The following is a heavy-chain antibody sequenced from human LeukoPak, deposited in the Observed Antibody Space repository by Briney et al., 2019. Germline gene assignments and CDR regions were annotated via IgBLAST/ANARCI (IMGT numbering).Heavy chain of an antibody. CDR3: AKFTEWLVLGAFDM. D-gene: IGHD6-19*01. V-gene: IGHV3-23*01. CDR2: TSGSGGST. CDR1: GFNFNNYA. Sequence: PGGSLRLSCEASGFNFNNYAMGWVRQAPGKGLEWVSATSGSGGSTYSADSVKGRLTISRDNSKNTLYLQMHSLRAEDTAVYYCAKFTEWLVLGAFDMWGQGTMVTVSS. J-gene: IGHJ3*02.